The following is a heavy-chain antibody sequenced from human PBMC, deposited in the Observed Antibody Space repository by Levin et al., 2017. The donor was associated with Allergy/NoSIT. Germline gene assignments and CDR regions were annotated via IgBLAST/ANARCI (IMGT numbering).Heavy chain of an antibody. D-gene: IGHD3-10*01. CDR1: GFTFSNAW. Sequence: SCAASGFTFSNAWMSWVRQAPGKGLEWVGRIKSKTDGGTTDYAAPVKGRFTISRDDSKNTLYLQMNSLKTEDTAVYYCTTRTTLLLWFGEGFDYWGQGTLVTVSS. CDR3: TTRTTLLLWFGEGFDY. J-gene: IGHJ4*02. CDR2: IKSKTDGGTT. V-gene: IGHV3-15*01.